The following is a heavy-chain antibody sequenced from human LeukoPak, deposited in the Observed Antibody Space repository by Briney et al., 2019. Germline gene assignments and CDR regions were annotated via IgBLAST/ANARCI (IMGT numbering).Heavy chain of an antibody. CDR2: IYYSGST. J-gene: IGHJ4*02. CDR3: ARDETPRSEADY. V-gene: IGHV4-31*03. Sequence: SETLSLTCTVSGGSISSGGYYWSWIRQHPGKGLEWIGYIYYSGSTYYNPSLKSRVTISVDTSKNQFSLKLSSVTAADTAVYYCARDETPRSEADYWGQGTLVTVSS. CDR1: GGSISSGGYY. D-gene: IGHD2-15*01.